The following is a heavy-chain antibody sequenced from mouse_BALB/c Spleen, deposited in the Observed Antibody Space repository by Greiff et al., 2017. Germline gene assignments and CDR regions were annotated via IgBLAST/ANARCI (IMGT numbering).Heavy chain of an antibody. V-gene: IGHV5-17*02. CDR2: ISSGSSTI. D-gene: IGHD2-1*01. CDR1: GFTFSSFG. CDR3: ARLGDYGNYDAMDY. J-gene: IGHJ4*01. Sequence: DVMLVESGGGLVQPGGSRKLSCAASGFTFSSFGMHWVRQAPEKGLEWVAYISSGSSTIYYADTVKGRFTISRDNPKNTLFLQMTSLRSEDTAMYYCARLGDYGNYDAMDYWGQGTSVTVSS.